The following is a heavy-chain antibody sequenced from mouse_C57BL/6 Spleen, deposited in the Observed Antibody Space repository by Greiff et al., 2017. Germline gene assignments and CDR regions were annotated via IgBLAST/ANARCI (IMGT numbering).Heavy chain of an antibody. D-gene: IGHD2-1*01. J-gene: IGHJ4*01. V-gene: IGHV5-4*03. CDR3: ARVYQRGLDY. Sequence: EVMLVESGGGLVKPGGSLKLSCAASGFTFSSYAMSWVRQTPEKRLEWVATLSDGGSYTYYPDNVKGRFTISRDNAKNNLYLQMSHLKSEDTAMXYCARVYQRGLDYWGQGTSVTVSS. CDR1: GFTFSSYA. CDR2: LSDGGSYT.